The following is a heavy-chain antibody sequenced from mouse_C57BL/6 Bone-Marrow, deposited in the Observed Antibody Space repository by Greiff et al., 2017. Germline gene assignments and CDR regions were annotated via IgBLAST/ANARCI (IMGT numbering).Heavy chain of an antibody. CDR3: ARSGFITTAYAMDY. CDR2: IFPGSGST. Sequence: VQLQQSGPELVRPGASVKISCKAPGYTFTRHWMQWVRQRPGQGLAWIGEIFPGSGSTYYNEKFTGKATLTVDTSSSTAYMQLSSLTSEDSAVYFCARSGFITTAYAMDYWGQGTSVTVSS. V-gene: IGHV1-56*01. D-gene: IGHD1-1*01. CDR1: GYTFTRHW. J-gene: IGHJ4*01.